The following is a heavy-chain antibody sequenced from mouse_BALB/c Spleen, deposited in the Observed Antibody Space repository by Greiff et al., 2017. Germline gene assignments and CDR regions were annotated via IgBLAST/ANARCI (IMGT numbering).Heavy chain of an antibody. CDR1: GFTFSSYA. Sequence: EVKLMESGGGLVKPGGSLKLSCAASGFTFSSYAMSWVRRTPEKRLEWVASISSGGSTYYPDSVKGRFTISRDNARNILYLQMSSLRSEDTAMYYCARGGKENAMDYWGQGTSVTVSS. CDR2: ISSGGST. J-gene: IGHJ4*01. V-gene: IGHV5-6-5*01. CDR3: ARGGKENAMDY.